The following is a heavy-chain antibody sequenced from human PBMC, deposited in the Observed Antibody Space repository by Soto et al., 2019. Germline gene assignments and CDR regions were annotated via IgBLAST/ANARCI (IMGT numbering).Heavy chain of an antibody. D-gene: IGHD6-13*01. CDR2: IYHSGST. Sequence: SETLSLTCTVSGGSISSGGYYWSWIRQHPGKGLEWIGEIYHSGSTNYNPSLKSRVTISVDKSKNQFSLKLSSVTAADTAVYYCASLGAAAGFDYWGQGTLVTVSS. CDR3: ASLGAAAGFDY. V-gene: IGHV4-31*03. J-gene: IGHJ4*02. CDR1: GGSISSGGYY.